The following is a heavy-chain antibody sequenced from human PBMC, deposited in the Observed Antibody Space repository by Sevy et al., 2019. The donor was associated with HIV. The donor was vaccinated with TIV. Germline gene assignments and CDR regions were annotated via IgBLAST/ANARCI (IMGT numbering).Heavy chain of an antibody. V-gene: IGHV3-33*08. CDR1: GFTFSSYD. J-gene: IGHJ6*02. D-gene: IGHD3-3*01. Sequence: GGSLRLSCTASGFTFSSYDMNWVRQAPGKGLEWVAVIRYDGSNKYYADSVKGRFTISRDNSKNTLYLQMNSLRAEDTAVYYCVRDTLGITISAEWGGGMDVWGQGTTVTVSS. CDR3: VRDTLGITISAEWGGGMDV. CDR2: IRYDGSNK.